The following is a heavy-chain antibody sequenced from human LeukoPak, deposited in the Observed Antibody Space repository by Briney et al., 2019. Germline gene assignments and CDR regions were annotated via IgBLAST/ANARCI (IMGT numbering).Heavy chain of an antibody. CDR3: TRDHEDYGSPSFDY. J-gene: IGHJ4*02. D-gene: IGHD4/OR15-4a*01. CDR1: GFSFGDYA. Sequence: PGGSLRLSCTASGFSFGDYAMNWVRQAPGKGLEWVGFIRSKAYGGTTEYAASLKGRFTISRDDSKSIAYLQMNSLKTEDTAVYFCTRDHEDYGSPSFDYWGQGTLVTVSS. V-gene: IGHV3-49*04. CDR2: IRSKAYGGTT.